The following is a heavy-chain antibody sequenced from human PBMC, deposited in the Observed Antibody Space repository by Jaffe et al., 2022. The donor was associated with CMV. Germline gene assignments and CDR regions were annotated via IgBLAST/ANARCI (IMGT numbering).Heavy chain of an antibody. CDR3: AKDNLGLAYSSSWLDY. Sequence: QVQLVESGGGVVQPGRSLRLSCAASGFTFSSYGMHWVRQAPGKGLEWVAVISYDGSNKYYADSVKGRFTISRDNSKNTLYLQMNSLRAEDTAVYYCAKDNLGLAYSSSWLDYWGQGTLVTVSS. D-gene: IGHD6-13*01. CDR1: GFTFSSYG. J-gene: IGHJ4*02. CDR2: ISYDGSNK. V-gene: IGHV3-30*18.